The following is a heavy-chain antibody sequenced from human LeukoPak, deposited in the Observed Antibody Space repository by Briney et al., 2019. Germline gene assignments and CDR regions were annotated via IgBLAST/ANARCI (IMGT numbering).Heavy chain of an antibody. Sequence: AGTLRLYCAASGFTFSNNDMSWLRQAPGTGLVGVTNTTGGDLSKLYKHHVKGRITMTRDNTKNTLYLKIESMRADDTAVYHCAKEDEYGEYFQYWGQGTLVTVSS. CDR1: GFTFSNND. CDR2: TTGGDLSK. CDR3: AKEDEYGEYFQY. V-gene: IGHV3-23*01. D-gene: IGHD4-17*01. J-gene: IGHJ1*01.